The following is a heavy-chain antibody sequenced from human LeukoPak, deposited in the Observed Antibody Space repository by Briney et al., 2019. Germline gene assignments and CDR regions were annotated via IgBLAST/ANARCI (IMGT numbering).Heavy chain of an antibody. J-gene: IGHJ4*02. CDR2: INPSGGST. CDR1: RYTFTNYY. D-gene: IGHD4-17*01. Sequence: ASVKVSFKASRYTFTNYYIHWVRQAPGQGLEWLGIINPSGGSTAYAQKFQGRVTMTSDTSTSTVYMELSSLRSEDTAVYYCARDEGGDYGDYSPYFDYWGQGTLVTVSS. V-gene: IGHV1-46*01. CDR3: ARDEGGDYGDYSPYFDY.